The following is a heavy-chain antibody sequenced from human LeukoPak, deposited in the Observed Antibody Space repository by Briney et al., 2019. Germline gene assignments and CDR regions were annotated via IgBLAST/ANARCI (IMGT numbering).Heavy chain of an antibody. J-gene: IGHJ6*02. CDR2: ISWNSGSI. CDR1: GFTFDDYA. V-gene: IGHV3-9*01. D-gene: IGHD2-15*01. CDR3: AKDMAAYCSGGSCYGMDV. Sequence: PGGSLRLSCAASGFTFDDYAMHWVRQAPGKGLECVSGISWNSGSIGYADSVKGRFTISRDNAKNSLYLQMNSLRAEDTALYYCAKDMAAYCSGGSCYGMDVWGQGTTVTVSS.